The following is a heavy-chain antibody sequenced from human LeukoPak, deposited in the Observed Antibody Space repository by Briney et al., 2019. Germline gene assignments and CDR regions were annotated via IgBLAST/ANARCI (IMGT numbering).Heavy chain of an antibody. CDR3: ARGRQGAKTRYFDL. Sequence: GGSLRLSCAAAGIIFSNYAMHWLRQGPGKGLECISTISSDGGSTYYANSVKGRFTISRDNSKNTLYLQMGSLRAEDMAVYYCARGRQGAKTRYFDLWGRGTRVTVSS. CDR2: ISSDGGST. J-gene: IGHJ2*01. CDR1: GIIFSNYA. D-gene: IGHD1-26*01. V-gene: IGHV3-64*01.